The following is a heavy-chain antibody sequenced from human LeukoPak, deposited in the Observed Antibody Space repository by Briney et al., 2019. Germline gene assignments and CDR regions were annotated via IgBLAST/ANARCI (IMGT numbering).Heavy chain of an antibody. V-gene: IGHV4-61*05. J-gene: IGHJ4*02. CDR1: GGSISSSSYY. D-gene: IGHD4-23*01. Sequence: SETLSLTCTVSGGSISSSSYYWGWIRQPPGKGLEWIGYIYHSGSTNYNPSLKSRVTISVDTSKNQFSLKLSSVTAAGTAVYYCARQGNFYYFDYWGQGTLVTVSS. CDR3: ARQGNFYYFDY. CDR2: IYHSGST.